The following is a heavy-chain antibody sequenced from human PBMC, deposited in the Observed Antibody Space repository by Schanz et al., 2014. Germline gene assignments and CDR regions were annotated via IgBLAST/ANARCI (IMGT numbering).Heavy chain of an antibody. CDR2: ISDDGSGK. V-gene: IGHV3-30*18. CDR3: AKESEIVVVVGTSMSGDFHH. J-gene: IGHJ1*01. Sequence: VQLLESGGGLVQPGESLSLSCAASGFNFSSYGMHWVRQAPGKGLEWVAVISDDGSGKYSADSVKGRFTISRDNSKNTLYLQMNNLRAEDTAVYFCAKESEIVVVVGTSMSGDFHHWGQGTLVTDSS. CDR1: GFNFSSYG. D-gene: IGHD2-15*01.